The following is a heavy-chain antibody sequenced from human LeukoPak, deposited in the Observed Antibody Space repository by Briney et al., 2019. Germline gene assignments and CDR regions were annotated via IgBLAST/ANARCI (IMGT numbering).Heavy chain of an antibody. D-gene: IGHD2-2*01. CDR2: ISYGGSNK. CDR1: GFTFSSYG. V-gene: IGHV3-30*18. J-gene: IGHJ4*02. Sequence: GGSLRLSCAASGFTFSSYGMPWVRQAPGKGLEWVAVISYGGSNKYYADSVKGRFTISRDNSKNTLYLQMNSLRAEDTAVYYCAKDWVSGTSDYWGQGTLVTVSS. CDR3: AKDWVSGTSDY.